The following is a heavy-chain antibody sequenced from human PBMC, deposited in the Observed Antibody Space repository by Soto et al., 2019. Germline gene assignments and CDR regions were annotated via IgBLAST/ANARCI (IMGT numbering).Heavy chain of an antibody. CDR3: ASPSSGWRKNYYGMDV. CDR1: GYTFTSYA. J-gene: IGHJ6*02. Sequence: ASVKVSCKASGYTFTSYAMHWVRQAPGQRLEWMGWINAGNGNTKYSQKFQGRVTITRDTSASTAYMELSSLRSEDTAVYYCASPSSGWRKNYYGMDVWGQGTTVTVSS. V-gene: IGHV1-3*01. CDR2: INAGNGNT. D-gene: IGHD6-19*01.